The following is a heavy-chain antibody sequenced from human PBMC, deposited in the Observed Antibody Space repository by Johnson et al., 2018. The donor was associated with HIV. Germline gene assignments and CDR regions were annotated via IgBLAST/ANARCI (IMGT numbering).Heavy chain of an antibody. CDR3: ARDRDVWGKGAFDI. Sequence: VQLVESGGGVVRPGGSLRLSCATSGFTFGDYAMSWVRQAPGKGLEWVANIKQDGSEKYYVDSVKGRFTISRDNAKNSLYLQMNSLRAEDTALYYCARDRDVWGKGAFDIWGQGTMVTVSS. CDR1: GFTFGDYA. D-gene: IGHD3-16*01. V-gene: IGHV3-7*03. CDR2: IKQDGSEK. J-gene: IGHJ3*02.